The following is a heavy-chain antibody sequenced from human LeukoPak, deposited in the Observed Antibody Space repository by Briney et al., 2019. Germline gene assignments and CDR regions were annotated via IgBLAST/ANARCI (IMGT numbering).Heavy chain of an antibody. J-gene: IGHJ4*02. Sequence: PGGSLRLSCAASGFTFSSYGMHWVRQAPGKGLEWVAFIRYDGSNKYYADSVKGRFTISRDNSKNTLYLQMNSLRAEDTAVYYCAKDEAYSSGWYGQGLDYWGQGTLVTVSS. CDR1: GFTFSSYG. CDR2: IRYDGSNK. D-gene: IGHD6-19*01. V-gene: IGHV3-30*02. CDR3: AKDEAYSSGWYGQGLDY.